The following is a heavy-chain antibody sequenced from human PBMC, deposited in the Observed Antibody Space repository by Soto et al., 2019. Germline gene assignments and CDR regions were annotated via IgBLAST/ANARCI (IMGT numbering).Heavy chain of an antibody. CDR2: IIPILGIA. J-gene: IGHJ4*02. CDR3: ARLSGYSSTWFDY. D-gene: IGHD6-13*01. Sequence: QVQLVQSGAAVKKPGSSVKVSCKASGGTFSSYTISWVRQAPGQGLEWMGRIIPILGIANYAQKFQGRVTIIADKSTGTAYMELSSLRSEDTAVYYCARLSGYSSTWFDYWGQGTLVTVSS. CDR1: GGTFSSYT. V-gene: IGHV1-69*02.